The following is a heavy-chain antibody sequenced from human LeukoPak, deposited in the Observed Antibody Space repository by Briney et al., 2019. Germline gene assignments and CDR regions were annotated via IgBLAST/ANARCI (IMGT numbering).Heavy chain of an antibody. V-gene: IGHV1-69*13. Sequence: SVKVSCKASGGTFSSYANSWVRQAPGQGLEWMGGIIPIFGTANYAQKFQGRVTITADESTSTAYMELSSLRSEDTAVYYCARAPRGQYYYDSSGYYPPDWFDPWGQGTLVTVSS. CDR2: IIPIFGTA. CDR1: GGTFSSYA. J-gene: IGHJ5*02. CDR3: ARAPRGQYYYDSSGYYPPDWFDP. D-gene: IGHD3-22*01.